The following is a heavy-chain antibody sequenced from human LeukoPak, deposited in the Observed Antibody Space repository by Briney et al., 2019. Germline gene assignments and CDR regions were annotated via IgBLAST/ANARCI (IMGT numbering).Heavy chain of an antibody. D-gene: IGHD2-21*02. V-gene: IGHV1-69*13. Sequence: SVKVSCKASGGTFSNYAISWVRQAPGRGLEWMGGIIPIFGTANYARKFQGRVTITADESTSTAYMELSSLRSEDTAVYYCARVLSPYCGGDCYSVYLDYWGQGTLVTVSS. CDR1: GGTFSNYA. CDR2: IIPIFGTA. J-gene: IGHJ4*02. CDR3: ARVLSPYCGGDCYSVYLDY.